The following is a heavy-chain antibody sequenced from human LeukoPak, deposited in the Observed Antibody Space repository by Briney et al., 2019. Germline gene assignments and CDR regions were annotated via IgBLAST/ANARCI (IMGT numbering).Heavy chain of an antibody. CDR2: INMYTVSP. CDR1: GYTFTRYA. Sequence: ASVKVSCKASGYTFTRYAINWLRQAPGQGLEWMGWINMYTVSPAYAQGFTERFVFSLDTSVTTAYLQISNLKTEDTAVYYCARHDNDDDFDYWGQGTLVTVSS. D-gene: IGHD3-16*01. J-gene: IGHJ4*02. V-gene: IGHV7-4-1*02. CDR3: ARHDNDDDFDY.